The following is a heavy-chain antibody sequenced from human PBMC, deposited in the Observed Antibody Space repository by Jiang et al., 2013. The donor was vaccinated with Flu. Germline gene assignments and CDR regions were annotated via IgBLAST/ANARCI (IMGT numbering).Heavy chain of an antibody. CDR3: AKGDILTGYFYYGYGR. J-gene: IGHJ6*02. CDR2: ISYDGSNK. V-gene: IGHV3-30*18. D-gene: IGHD3-9*01. Sequence: VQLVESGGGVVQPGRSLRLSCAASGFTFSSYGMHWVRQAPGKGLEWVAVISYDGSNKYYADSVKGRFTISRDNSKNTLYLQMNSLRAEDTAVYYCAKGDILTGYFYYGYGRLGPRDHGHRLL. CDR1: GFTFSSYG.